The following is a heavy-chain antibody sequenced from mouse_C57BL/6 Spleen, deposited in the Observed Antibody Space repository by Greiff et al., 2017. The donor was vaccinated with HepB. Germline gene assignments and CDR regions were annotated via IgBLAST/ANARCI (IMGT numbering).Heavy chain of an antibody. CDR2: IDPENGDT. Sequence: VQLQQSGAELVRPGASVKLSCTASGFNIKDDYMHWVKQRPEQGLEWIGWIDPENGDTEYASKFQGKATITADTSSNTSYLQLSSLTSEDTAVYYGTTGYGSSRFAYWGQGTLVTVSA. CDR1: GFNIKDDY. D-gene: IGHD1-1*01. J-gene: IGHJ3*01. CDR3: TTGYGSSRFAY. V-gene: IGHV14-4*01.